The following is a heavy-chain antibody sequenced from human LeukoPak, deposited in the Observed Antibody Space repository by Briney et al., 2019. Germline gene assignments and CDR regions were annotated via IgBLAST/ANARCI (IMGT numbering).Heavy chain of an antibody. D-gene: IGHD6-13*01. Sequence: ASAKVSCKASGYTFTSYDINWVRQATGQGLEWMGWMNPNSGNTGYAQKFQGRVTMTRNTSISTAYMELSSLRSEDTAVYYCARGEQLVKGVARGRAFDIWGQGTMVTVSS. CDR1: GYTFTSYD. V-gene: IGHV1-8*01. J-gene: IGHJ3*02. CDR3: ARGEQLVKGVARGRAFDI. CDR2: MNPNSGNT.